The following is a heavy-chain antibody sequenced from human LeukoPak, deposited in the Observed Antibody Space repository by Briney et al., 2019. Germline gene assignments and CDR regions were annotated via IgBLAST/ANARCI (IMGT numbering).Heavy chain of an antibody. Sequence: GGSLRLSCAASRFTFSSYSMNWVRQAPGKGLEWVSSISSSSSYIYYADSVKGRFTISRDNAKNSLCLQMNSLRAEDTAVYYCARDATIDRYYDFWSGQNWFDPWGQGTLVTVSS. V-gene: IGHV3-21*01. CDR3: ARDATIDRYYDFWSGQNWFDP. CDR2: ISSSSSYI. D-gene: IGHD3-3*01. J-gene: IGHJ5*02. CDR1: RFTFSSYS.